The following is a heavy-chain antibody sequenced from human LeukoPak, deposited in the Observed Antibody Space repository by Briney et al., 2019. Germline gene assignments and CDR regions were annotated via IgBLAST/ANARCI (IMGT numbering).Heavy chain of an antibody. CDR3: ARVSRSGSSLGAFDI. CDR2: INWNGGST. J-gene: IGHJ3*02. D-gene: IGHD1-26*01. CDR1: GFTFSSYG. Sequence: GGSLRLSCAASGFTFSSYGMSWVRHAPGKGLEWVSGINWNGGSTGYADSVKGRFTISRDNAKNSLYLQMNSLRAEDTALYYCARVSRSGSSLGAFDIWGQGTMVTVSS. V-gene: IGHV3-20*04.